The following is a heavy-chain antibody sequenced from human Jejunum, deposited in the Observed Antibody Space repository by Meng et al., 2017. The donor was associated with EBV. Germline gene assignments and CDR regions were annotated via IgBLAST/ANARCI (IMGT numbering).Heavy chain of an antibody. CDR1: GFTFSSYA. J-gene: IGHJ2*01. Sequence: VHPLAEWGGLVQPGGSLRLACAASGFTFSSYAMGWVRQAPGKGLEWVSGISGSGGSTWYADSVKGRFTISRDNSKNTLYLQLNSLRAEDTAVYHCARRLVVTASSYWYFDLWGRGTLVTVSS. D-gene: IGHD2-21*02. V-gene: IGHV3-23*01. CDR2: ISGSGGST. CDR3: ARRLVVTASSYWYFDL.